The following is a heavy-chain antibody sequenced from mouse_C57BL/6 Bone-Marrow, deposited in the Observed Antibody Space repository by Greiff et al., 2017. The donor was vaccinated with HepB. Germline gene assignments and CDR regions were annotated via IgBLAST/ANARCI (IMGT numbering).Heavy chain of an antibody. Sequence: EVNLVESGGGLVKPGGSLKLSCAASGFTFSDYGMHWVRQAPEKGLEWVAYISSGSSTIYYADTVKGRFTISRDNAKNTLFLQMTSLRSEDTAMYYCATFITTVVGYFDVWGTGTTVTVSS. D-gene: IGHD1-1*01. CDR3: ATFITTVVGYFDV. J-gene: IGHJ1*03. CDR1: GFTFSDYG. CDR2: ISSGSSTI. V-gene: IGHV5-17*01.